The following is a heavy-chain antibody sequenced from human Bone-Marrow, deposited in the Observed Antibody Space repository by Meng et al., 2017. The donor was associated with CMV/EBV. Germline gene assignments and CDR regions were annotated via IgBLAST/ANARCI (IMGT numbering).Heavy chain of an antibody. CDR2: ISGSGGST. CDR3: AKGEGDFGSGYCVDY. J-gene: IGHJ4*02. D-gene: IGHD3-3*01. CDR1: GYIFSSYA. Sequence: GESLEISCGASGYIFSSYAMSWVRQAPGKGLEWVSVISGSGGSTYYADSVQGRCTISRDNSINTLYLQMSSLRAEDTAVYYCAKGEGDFGSGYCVDYWGQGTLVTVSS. V-gene: IGHV3-23*01.